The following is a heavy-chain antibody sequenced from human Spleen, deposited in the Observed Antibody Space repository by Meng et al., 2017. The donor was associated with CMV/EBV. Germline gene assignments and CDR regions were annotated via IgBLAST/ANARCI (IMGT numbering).Heavy chain of an antibody. Sequence: KVSCKAAGYTFTSYYLHWVRQAPEQGLEWMGIINPGGGSTTYAQRFQGRVTMTSDTSTSTVYMELSRLRSEDTAVYYCARTDSLRDWGQGTLVTVSS. V-gene: IGHV1-46*01. J-gene: IGHJ4*02. CDR1: GYTFTSYY. D-gene: IGHD2-15*01. CDR2: INPGGGST. CDR3: ARTDSLRD.